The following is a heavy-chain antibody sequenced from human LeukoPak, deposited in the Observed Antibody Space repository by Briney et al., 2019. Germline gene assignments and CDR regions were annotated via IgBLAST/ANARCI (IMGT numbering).Heavy chain of an antibody. CDR2: IYYSGST. V-gene: IGHV4-59*01. Sequence: PSETLSLTCTVSGGSISSYYWSWIRQPPGKGLEWIGYIYYSGSTNYNPSLESRVTISVDTSKNQFSLKLSSVTAADTAVYYCARGTNYYDSSGYLPNYWGQGTLVTVSS. D-gene: IGHD3-22*01. CDR3: ARGTNYYDSSGYLPNY. CDR1: GGSISSYY. J-gene: IGHJ4*02.